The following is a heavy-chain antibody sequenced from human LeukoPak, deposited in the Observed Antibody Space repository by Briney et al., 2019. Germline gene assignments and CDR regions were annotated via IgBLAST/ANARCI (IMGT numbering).Heavy chain of an antibody. CDR2: IYYSGTT. CDR3: ARATAFFDI. V-gene: IGHV4-39*07. J-gene: IGHJ3*02. Sequence: SETLSLTCIVFGGSISSSSYYWGWIRQAPGKGLEWIGTIYYSGTTYYNPSLKSRVTISVDTSKNQFSLKLTSVTAADTAVYYCARATAFFDIWGQGTMVTVSS. CDR1: GGSISSSSYY.